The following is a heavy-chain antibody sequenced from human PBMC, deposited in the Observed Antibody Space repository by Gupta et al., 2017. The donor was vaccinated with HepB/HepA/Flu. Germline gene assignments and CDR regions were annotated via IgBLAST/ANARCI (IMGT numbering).Heavy chain of an antibody. CDR2: IWYDGSNK. V-gene: IGHV3-33*01. Sequence: QVQLVESGGGVVQPGRSLRLSCAASGVTFKNYGMQWVRQAPDKGLEGVAIIWYDGSNKIYVDSVKGRFTISRDNSKNTVYLQMNSLRAEETAVYYCAIDKVTTGTTRGAFTIGGQGTMVTVSS. D-gene: IGHD1-1*01. J-gene: IGHJ3*02. CDR3: AIDKVTTGTTRGAFTI. CDR1: GVTFKNYG.